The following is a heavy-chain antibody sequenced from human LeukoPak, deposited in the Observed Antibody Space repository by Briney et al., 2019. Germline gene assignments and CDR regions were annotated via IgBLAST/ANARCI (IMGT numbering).Heavy chain of an antibody. CDR3: ARASVLLWFGELLMGPPNDY. J-gene: IGHJ4*02. CDR1: GFTFSSYA. CDR2: ISYDGSNK. V-gene: IGHV3-30*04. D-gene: IGHD3-10*01. Sequence: GGSLRLSCAASGFTFSSYAMHWVRQAPGKGLEWVAVISYDGSNKYYADSVKGRFTISRDNSKNTLYLQMNSLRAEDTAVYYCARASVLLWFGELLMGPPNDYWGQGTLVTVSS.